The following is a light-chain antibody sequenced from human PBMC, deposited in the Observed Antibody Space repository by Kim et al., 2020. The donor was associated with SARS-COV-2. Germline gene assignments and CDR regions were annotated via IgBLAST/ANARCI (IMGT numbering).Light chain of an antibody. CDR2: YDS. J-gene: IGLJ2*01. Sequence: PGKTARITWGGTNIGGKSVHWYQQKPGQAPVLVIYYDSDRPSGIPERFSGSNSGNTATLTISRVEAGDEADYYCQVWDSSSDHPRVFGGGTQLTVL. CDR1: NIGGKS. V-gene: IGLV3-21*04. CDR3: QVWDSSSDHPRV.